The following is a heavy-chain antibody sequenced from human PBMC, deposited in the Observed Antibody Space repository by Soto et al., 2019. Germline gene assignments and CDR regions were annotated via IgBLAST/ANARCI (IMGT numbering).Heavy chain of an antibody. CDR2: ILPVSAAP. Sequence: SVKVSCKASGGTLNNYAINWVRQAPGQGLEWMGGILPVSAAPDYAQKFQGRVSITADHSTSTVYMELSRLKSDDTAVYFCATDSNYDVSNSSWGQGTLVTVSS. J-gene: IGHJ5*02. V-gene: IGHV1-69*13. CDR3: ATDSNYDVSNSS. CDR1: GGTLNNYA. D-gene: IGHD3-3*01.